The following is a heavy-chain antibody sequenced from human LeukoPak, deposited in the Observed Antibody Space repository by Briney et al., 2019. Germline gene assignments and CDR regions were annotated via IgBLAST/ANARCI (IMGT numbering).Heavy chain of an antibody. CDR2: IRHSGST. CDR1: GDSISDSDW. CDR3: ARAGIPWNPADC. J-gene: IGHJ4*02. V-gene: IGHV4-4*02. Sequence: SGTLSLTCAVSGDSISDSDWWTWVRPPPGKGLEWIGEIRHSGSTNYSPSLKSRVTISIDKSKNQLSLKLSSVTAADTANYFCARAGIPWNPADCWGQGTLVIVSS. D-gene: IGHD1-14*01.